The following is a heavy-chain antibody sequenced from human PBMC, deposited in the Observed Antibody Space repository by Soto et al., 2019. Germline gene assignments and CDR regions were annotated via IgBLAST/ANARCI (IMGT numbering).Heavy chain of an antibody. CDR3: AKARPSGGYYYVEAFDI. CDR1: GFTFSSYG. D-gene: IGHD3-22*01. Sequence: GGSLRLSCATSGFTFSSYGMHWVRQAPGKGLEWVAVIWYDGSNKYYADSVKGRFTISRDNSKNILFLKMNSLRADDTAVYYCAKARPSGGYYYVEAFDIWGQGTLVTVSS. J-gene: IGHJ3*02. V-gene: IGHV3-33*03. CDR2: IWYDGSNK.